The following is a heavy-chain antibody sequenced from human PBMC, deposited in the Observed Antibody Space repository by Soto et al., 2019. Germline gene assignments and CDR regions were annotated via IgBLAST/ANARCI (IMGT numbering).Heavy chain of an antibody. V-gene: IGHV4-30-2*01. CDR1: GGSISNAAYS. CDR2: IYPSGMP. Sequence: SETRSLTCTVAGGSISNAAYSWSWIRQPPGKGLEWIGYIYPSGMPFYNPSLRRRVTISIDRANDQFSLNLKSVPAAHTAVYYCARERRRYGLFDSWGQGTLVTVSS. J-gene: IGHJ4*02. CDR3: ARERRRYGLFDS. D-gene: IGHD5-18*01.